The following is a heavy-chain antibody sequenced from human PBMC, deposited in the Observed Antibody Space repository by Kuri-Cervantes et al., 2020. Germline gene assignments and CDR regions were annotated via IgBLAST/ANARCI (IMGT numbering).Heavy chain of an antibody. CDR2: ISHSGSHI. D-gene: IGHD6-6*01. Sequence: GESLRLACAASGFTFSDYYMRWVRQAPGMGLEWVSSISHSGSHIYFADSVKGRFTISRDNAKNSLYLQMNNLRAEDTAVYYCARAVYSSSGGYYYCMDVWGKGTTVTVSS. CDR3: ARAVYSSSGGYYYCMDV. CDR1: GFTFSDYY. V-gene: IGHV3-11*04. J-gene: IGHJ6*03.